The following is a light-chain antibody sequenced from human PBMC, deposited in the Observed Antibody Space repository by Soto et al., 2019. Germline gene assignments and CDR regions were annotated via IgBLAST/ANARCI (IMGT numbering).Light chain of an antibody. Sequence: QSALTQPASVSGSPGQSITISCTGTSSDVGGYNYVSWYQQHPGKAPKLMIYDVSNRPSGVSNRFSGSKSGNTASLTISGLQAEDEADYYCSSYTGSSTLPYVFGTGTKVTVL. CDR2: DVS. CDR3: SSYTGSSTLPYV. J-gene: IGLJ1*01. V-gene: IGLV2-14*01. CDR1: SSDVGGYNY.